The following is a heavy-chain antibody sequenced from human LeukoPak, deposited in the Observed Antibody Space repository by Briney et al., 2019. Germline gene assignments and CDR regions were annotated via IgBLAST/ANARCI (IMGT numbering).Heavy chain of an antibody. CDR3: ARGSGYDLRPFDY. CDR1: DYTFTTYG. Sequence: ASVKVTCKASDYTFTTYGISWVRQAPGQGLGWVGWISAYNGNTNYAQKLQGRVTMTTDTSTSTAYMELRSLRSDDTAVYYCARGSGYDLRPFDYWGQGTLVTVSS. D-gene: IGHD5-12*01. J-gene: IGHJ4*02. CDR2: ISAYNGNT. V-gene: IGHV1-18*01.